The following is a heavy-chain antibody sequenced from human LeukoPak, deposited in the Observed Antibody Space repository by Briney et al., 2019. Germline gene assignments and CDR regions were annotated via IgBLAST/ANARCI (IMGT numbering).Heavy chain of an antibody. CDR3: ARAHMTTVTLGDY. CDR2: INPNSGVT. CDR1: GYTLTDYY. Sequence: GASVKVSCKASGYTLTDYYIHWVQQAPGQGLEWMGWINPNSGVTNYAQKFQGRVTLPRDTHISTAYIEVSRLRSDDTALYYCARAHMTTVTLGDYWGQGSLVTVSS. J-gene: IGHJ4*02. V-gene: IGHV1-2*02. D-gene: IGHD4-11*01.